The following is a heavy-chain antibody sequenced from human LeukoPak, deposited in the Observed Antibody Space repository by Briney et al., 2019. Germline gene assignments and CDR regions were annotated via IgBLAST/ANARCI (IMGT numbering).Heavy chain of an antibody. Sequence: PSETLSLTCTVSGGSISSSSYYWGWIRQPPGKGLEWIGSIYYSGSTYYNPSLKSRVTISVDTSKNQFSLKLSSVTAADTAVYYCARGVPYYDILTGWSGCAFDIWGQGTMVTVSS. D-gene: IGHD3-9*01. J-gene: IGHJ3*02. CDR1: GGSISSSSYY. V-gene: IGHV4-39*07. CDR2: IYYSGST. CDR3: ARGVPYYDILTGWSGCAFDI.